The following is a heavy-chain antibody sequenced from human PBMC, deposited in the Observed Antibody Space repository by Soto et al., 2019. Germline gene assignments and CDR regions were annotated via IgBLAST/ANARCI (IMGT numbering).Heavy chain of an antibody. CDR2: INAGNGNT. V-gene: IGHV1-3*01. CDR1: GYTFTSYA. J-gene: IGHJ4*02. D-gene: IGHD1-7*01. Sequence: ASVKVSCKASGYTFTSYAMHWVRQAPGQRLEWMGWINAGNGNTKYSQKFQGRVTITRDTSASTAYMELSSLRSEDTAVYYCARRYGITGTIDYWGQGPLVTVSS. CDR3: ARRYGITGTIDY.